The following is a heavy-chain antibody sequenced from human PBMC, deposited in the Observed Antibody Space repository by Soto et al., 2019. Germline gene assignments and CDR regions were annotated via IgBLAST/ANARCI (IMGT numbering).Heavy chain of an antibody. CDR1: GGSISSSSYY. CDR2: IYYSGST. V-gene: IGHV4-39*01. J-gene: IGHJ5*02. Sequence: PSETLSLTCTVSGGSISSSSYYWGWIRQPPGKGLEWIGSIYYSGSTYYNPSLKSRVAMPVDTSMNQFSLKLSSVTAADTAVYYCARTHYSMGWFDPWGQGTLVTVSS. CDR3: ARTHYSMGWFDP. D-gene: IGHD4-4*01.